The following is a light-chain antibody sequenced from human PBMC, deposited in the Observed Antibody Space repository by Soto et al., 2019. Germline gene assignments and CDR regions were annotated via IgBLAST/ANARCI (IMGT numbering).Light chain of an antibody. CDR3: QQSYSTHTWT. Sequence: QMTQSPSPLSASVGEKIIITCRASRDVGSDVSWYQQKPGQAPKLLIYAASSLQSGVPSRFSGSGSGTDFTLTISSLQPEDFATYYCQQSYSTHTWTFGQGTKVDIK. J-gene: IGKJ1*01. CDR2: AAS. V-gene: IGKV1-39*01. CDR1: RDVGSD.